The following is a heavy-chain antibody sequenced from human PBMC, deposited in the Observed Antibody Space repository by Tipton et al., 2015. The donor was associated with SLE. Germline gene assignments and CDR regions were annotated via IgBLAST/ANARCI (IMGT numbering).Heavy chain of an antibody. V-gene: IGHV4-61*10. CDR1: GGSISSGSYY. D-gene: IGHD3-16*01. CDR3: ARGGTQDTFDY. J-gene: IGHJ4*02. CDR2: IYYSGST. Sequence: TLSLTCTVSGGSISSGSYYWSWIRQPAGKGLEWIGSIYYSGSTNYNPSLKSRVTISVDTSKNQFSLKLSSVTAADTAVYYCARGGTQDTFDYWGQGTLVTVSS.